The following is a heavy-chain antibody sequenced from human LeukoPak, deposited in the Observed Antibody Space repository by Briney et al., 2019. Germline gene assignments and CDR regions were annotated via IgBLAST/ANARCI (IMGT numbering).Heavy chain of an antibody. V-gene: IGHV3-21*06. D-gene: IGHD2-2*01. Sequence: PGGSLRLSCATSGSAFSSYNMKWVRQAPGKGLEWVSFIDASSSYIYYADSVKGRFTISRDNSENSLYLQMDSLRVEDTAVYYCARAGSCSSTSCDGGIDYWGQGTLVTVSS. CDR3: ARAGSCSSTSCDGGIDY. J-gene: IGHJ4*02. CDR2: IDASSSYI. CDR1: GSAFSSYN.